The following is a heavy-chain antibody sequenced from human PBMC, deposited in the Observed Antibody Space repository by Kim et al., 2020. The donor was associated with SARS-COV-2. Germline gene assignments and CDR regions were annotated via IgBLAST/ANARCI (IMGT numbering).Heavy chain of an antibody. J-gene: IGHJ4*02. CDR3: ASALGGYSGYDLIGAI. V-gene: IGHV1-69*13. Sequence: SVKVSCKASGGTFSSYAISWVRQAPGQGLEWMGGIIPIFGTANYAQKFQGRVTITADESTSTAYMELSSLRSEDTAVYYCASALGGYSGYDLIGAIWGQGTLVTVSS. CDR2: IIPIFGTA. CDR1: GGTFSSYA. D-gene: IGHD5-12*01.